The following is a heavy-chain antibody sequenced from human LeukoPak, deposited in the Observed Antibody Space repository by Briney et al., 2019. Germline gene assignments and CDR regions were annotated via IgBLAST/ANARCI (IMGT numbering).Heavy chain of an antibody. CDR3: ARGSIVGATFDYFDY. D-gene: IGHD1-26*01. CDR1: GYTFTGYY. CDR2: INPNSGGT. Sequence: ASVKVSCKASGYTFTGYYIHWVQQAPGQGLEWMGWINPNSGGTNYAQKFQGRVTMTRDTSISTAYMDLSRLRSDDTAVYYCARGSIVGATFDYFDYWGQGTLVTVSS. V-gene: IGHV1-2*02. J-gene: IGHJ4*02.